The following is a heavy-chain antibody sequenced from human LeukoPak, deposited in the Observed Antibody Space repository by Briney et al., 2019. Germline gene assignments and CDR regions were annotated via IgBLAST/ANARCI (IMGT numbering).Heavy chain of an antibody. V-gene: IGHV3-21*01. CDR3: ARGGYGGYVNFDY. CDR1: GFTFSSYS. Sequence: PGGSLRLSCAASGFTFSSYSMNWVRQAPGKGLEWVSSISSSSSYIYYADSVKGRFTISRDNAKNSLYLQMNSLRAEDTAVYYCARGGYGGYVNFDYWGQGTLVTVSS. CDR2: ISSSSSYI. J-gene: IGHJ4*02. D-gene: IGHD5-12*01.